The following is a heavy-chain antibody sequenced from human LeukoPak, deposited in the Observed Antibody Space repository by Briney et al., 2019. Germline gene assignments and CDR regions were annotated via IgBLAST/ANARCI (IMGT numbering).Heavy chain of an antibody. V-gene: IGHV3-7*05. D-gene: IGHD2-2*01. CDR2: IKQDGNEK. J-gene: IGHJ4*02. Sequence: GGSLRLSCAASGFTFRSYWMTWVRQAPGKGLEWVANIKQDGNEKYYVDSVKGRFTISRDNAKNSLYLQMNSLRAEGTAVYHCAKDTSTYATSWSDYWGQGTLVTVSS. CDR1: GFTFRSYW. CDR3: AKDTSTYATSWSDY.